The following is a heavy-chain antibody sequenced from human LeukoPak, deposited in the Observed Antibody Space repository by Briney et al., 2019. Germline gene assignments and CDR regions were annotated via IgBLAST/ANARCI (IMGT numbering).Heavy chain of an antibody. Sequence: GGSLRLSCTASGFSFSTYEMNWVRQAPGKGLEWVSYISSSGSTIYYADSVKGRFTISRDNAKNSLYLQMNSLRAEDTAVYYCAELGITMIGGVWGKGTTVTISS. CDR3: AELGITMIGGV. J-gene: IGHJ6*04. V-gene: IGHV3-48*03. CDR1: GFSFSTYE. CDR2: ISSSGSTI. D-gene: IGHD3-10*02.